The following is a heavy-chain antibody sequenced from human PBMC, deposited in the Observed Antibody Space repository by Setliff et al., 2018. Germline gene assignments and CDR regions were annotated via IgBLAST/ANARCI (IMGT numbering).Heavy chain of an antibody. Sequence: SETLSLTCSVSGGSISSGGFYWSWIRQSAGRGLEWVGHFHTGGATDYNLSLKSRATISLDSSKNQFSLRLSSVTAADAAVYFCARESATIGEFPLYYFDKWGQGIPVTVSS. D-gene: IGHD3-10*01. CDR1: GGSISSGGFY. J-gene: IGHJ4*02. V-gene: IGHV4-61*09. CDR2: FHTGGAT. CDR3: ARESATIGEFPLYYFDK.